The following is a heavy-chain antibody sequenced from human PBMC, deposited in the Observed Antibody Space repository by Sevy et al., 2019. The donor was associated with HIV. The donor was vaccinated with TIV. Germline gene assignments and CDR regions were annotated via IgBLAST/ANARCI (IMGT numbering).Heavy chain of an antibody. Sequence: GGSLRLSCAASGFTFSSYWMSWVRQAPGKGLEWVANIKQDGSEKYYVDSVKGRFTISRDNAKNSLYLQMNSLRAEDTAVYYCARDFGSSTSCSDYWGQRTLVTDSS. CDR3: ARDFGSSTSCSDY. CDR1: GFTFSSYW. J-gene: IGHJ4*02. V-gene: IGHV3-7*01. D-gene: IGHD2-2*01. CDR2: IKQDGSEK.